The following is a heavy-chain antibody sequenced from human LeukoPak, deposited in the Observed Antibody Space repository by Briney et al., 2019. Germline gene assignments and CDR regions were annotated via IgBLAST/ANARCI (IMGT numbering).Heavy chain of an antibody. V-gene: IGHV4-59*01. J-gene: IGHJ4*02. D-gene: IGHD2-2*01. CDR1: EFTFSDYF. CDR2: ISYSGST. CDR3: ASCSSTSCPYANFDY. Sequence: GSLRLSCAASEFTFSDYFMSWIRQAPGKGLEWIGYISYSGSTNYNPSLKSRVTISVDTSKNQFSLKLSSVTAADTAVYYCASCSSTSCPYANFDYWGQGTLVTVSS.